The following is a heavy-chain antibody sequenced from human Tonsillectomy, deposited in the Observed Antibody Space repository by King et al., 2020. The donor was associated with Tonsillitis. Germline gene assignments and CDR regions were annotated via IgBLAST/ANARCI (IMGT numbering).Heavy chain of an antibody. D-gene: IGHD1-14*01. Sequence: VQLQQWGAGLLKPSETLSLTCAVYGGSFSDYYWNWIRQPPGKGLEWMGEINHSGSTNYNPSLKSRVTISVDTSKNQFSLKLSSVTAADTAVYYCARNAGVAPDAAFDIWGQGTMVTVSS. V-gene: IGHV4-34*01. CDR3: ARNAGVAPDAAFDI. CDR2: INHSGST. J-gene: IGHJ3*02. CDR1: GGSFSDYY.